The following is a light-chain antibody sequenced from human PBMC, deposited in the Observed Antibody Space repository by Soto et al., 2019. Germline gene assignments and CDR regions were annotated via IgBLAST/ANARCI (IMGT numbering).Light chain of an antibody. J-gene: IGLJ2*01. CDR1: SSDVGDYNY. Sequence: QSVLTQPPSASGSLGQSVTIPCTGTSSDVGDYNYVSWYQQHPGKVHKLMIYEVSKRPSGVPDRFSGSKSGNTASLTVSGLQAEDEADYYCSSFAGSPVVFGGGTKLTVL. CDR2: EVS. V-gene: IGLV2-8*01. CDR3: SSFAGSPVV.